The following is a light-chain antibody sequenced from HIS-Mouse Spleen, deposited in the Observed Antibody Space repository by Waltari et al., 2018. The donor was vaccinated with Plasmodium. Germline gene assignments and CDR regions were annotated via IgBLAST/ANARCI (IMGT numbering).Light chain of an antibody. Sequence: QSALTQPASVSGSPGQSITISCTGTSSDVGCYNYVSWYQQHPGKDPKLMIYDVSNRPSGVSNRFSGSKSGNTASLTISGLQDEDEADYYCSSYTSSSTLVFGGGTKLTVL. CDR1: SSDVGCYNY. CDR3: SSYTSSSTLV. V-gene: IGLV2-14*03. J-gene: IGLJ2*01. CDR2: DVS.